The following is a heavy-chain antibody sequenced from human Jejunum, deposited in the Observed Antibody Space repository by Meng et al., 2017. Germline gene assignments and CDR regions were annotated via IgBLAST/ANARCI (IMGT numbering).Heavy chain of an antibody. Sequence: QVQLVQSGSEGKKPGASVKVPCKASGYTFTGYYMHWVREAPGQGLEWMGRINTYSGVPNYAQKFQGRVTMTTDTSINTAYMELSGLSSDDTALYYCASNVDCTSTSCYAYWGQGTLVTVSS. J-gene: IGHJ4*02. CDR3: ASNVDCTSTSCYAY. V-gene: IGHV1-2*06. D-gene: IGHD2-2*01. CDR1: GYTFTGYY. CDR2: INTYSGVP.